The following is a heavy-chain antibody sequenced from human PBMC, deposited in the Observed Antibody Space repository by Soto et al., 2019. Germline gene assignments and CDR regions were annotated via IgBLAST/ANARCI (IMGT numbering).Heavy chain of an antibody. Sequence: SVKVSCKASGGTFSSYTISWVRQAPGQGLEWMGRIIPILGIANYAQKFQGRVTITADKSTSTAYMELSSLRSEDTAVYYCASSPVYCSGGSRRGYLPHRAQGTLVPVSS. V-gene: IGHV1-69*02. CDR2: IIPILGIA. J-gene: IGHJ1*01. CDR1: GGTFSSYT. CDR3: ASSPVYCSGGSRRGYLPH. D-gene: IGHD2-15*01.